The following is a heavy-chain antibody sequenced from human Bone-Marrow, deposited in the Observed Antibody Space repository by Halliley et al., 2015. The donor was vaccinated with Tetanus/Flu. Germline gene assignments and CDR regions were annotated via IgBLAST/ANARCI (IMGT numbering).Heavy chain of an antibody. V-gene: IGHV5-10-1*01. CDR3: ARHRSTASISGFDP. Sequence: GRIDPSDPYTNYRPSFEGHVTISVDKSINTAYLQWSSLKASDSAIYFCARHRSTASISGFDPWGQGTLVTVSS. D-gene: IGHD2-15*01. J-gene: IGHJ5*02. CDR2: IDPSDPYT.